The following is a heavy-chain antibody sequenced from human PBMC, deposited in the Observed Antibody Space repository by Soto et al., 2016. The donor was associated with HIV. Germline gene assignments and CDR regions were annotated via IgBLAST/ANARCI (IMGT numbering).Heavy chain of an antibody. J-gene: IGHJ5*02. Sequence: EVQLLESGGGLVQPGGSLRLSCAASGFTFSSYAMSWVRQAPGKGLEWVSTISGNSGSTYYADSVKGRFTISRDNSKNTLYLQMNSLRAEDTAIYYCAKDGGQQWLVPRVNWFDPWGQGTLVTVSS. V-gene: IGHV3-23*01. CDR3: AKDGGQQWLVPRVNWFDP. CDR1: GFTFSSYA. CDR2: ISGNSGST. D-gene: IGHD6-19*01.